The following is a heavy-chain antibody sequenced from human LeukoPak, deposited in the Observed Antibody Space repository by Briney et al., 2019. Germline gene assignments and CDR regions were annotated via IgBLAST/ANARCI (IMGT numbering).Heavy chain of an antibody. CDR2: IIPILGIA. CDR1: GGTFSSYA. J-gene: IGHJ4*02. V-gene: IGHV1-69*04. CDR3: ATLHDGDYFDY. D-gene: IGHD4-17*01. Sequence: SVKVSCKASGGTFSSYAISWVRQAPGQGLEWMGRIIPILGIANYAQKFQGRVTITADKSTSTAYMELSSLRSEDTAVYYCATLHDGDYFDYWGQGTLVTVSS.